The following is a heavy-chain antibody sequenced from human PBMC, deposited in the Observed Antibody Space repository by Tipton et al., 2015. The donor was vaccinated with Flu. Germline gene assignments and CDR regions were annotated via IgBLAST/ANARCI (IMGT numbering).Heavy chain of an antibody. D-gene: IGHD1-26*01. CDR1: GGSFSGYY. Sequence: TLSLTCAVYGGSFSGYYWSWIRQPPGKGLEWIGEINHSGRTNYNPSLKSRVTISVDTSKNQFSLKLSSVTAADTAVYYCARRGPSYYSGYYYGMDVWGQGTTVTVSS. V-gene: IGHV4-34*01. CDR2: INHSGRT. J-gene: IGHJ6*02. CDR3: ARRGPSYYSGYYYGMDV.